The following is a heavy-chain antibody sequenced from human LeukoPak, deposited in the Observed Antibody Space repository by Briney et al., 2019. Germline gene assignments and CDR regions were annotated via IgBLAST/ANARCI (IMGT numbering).Heavy chain of an antibody. J-gene: IGHJ4*02. CDR3: ASRVGYSYGYVFDY. D-gene: IGHD5-18*01. V-gene: IGHV3-23*01. CDR1: DFSFITYA. CDR2: ISGGGDAT. Sequence: GGSLRLSCAASDFSFITYAMSWVRQAPGKGLEWVSTISGGGDATYYADSVKGRFTISRDNSRNTLYLQMNSLRAEDTAVYYCASRVGYSYGYVFDYWGQGTLVTVSS.